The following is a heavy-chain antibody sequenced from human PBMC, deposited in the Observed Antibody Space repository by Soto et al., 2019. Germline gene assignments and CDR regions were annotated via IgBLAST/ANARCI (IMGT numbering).Heavy chain of an antibody. CDR2: IIPIFGTA. CDR3: ARDRGPSSGYYPYWFDH. CDR1: GGTFSSYA. D-gene: IGHD3-22*01. J-gene: IGHJ5*02. V-gene: IGHV1-69*12. Sequence: QVQLVQSGAEVKKPGSSVKVSCKASGGTFSSYAISWVRQAPGQGLEWMGEIIPIFGTANYAQKFQVRVTITADESTRTAYMELSRLRSEDTAVDYCARDRGPSSGYYPYWFDHWGQGTLVSVSS.